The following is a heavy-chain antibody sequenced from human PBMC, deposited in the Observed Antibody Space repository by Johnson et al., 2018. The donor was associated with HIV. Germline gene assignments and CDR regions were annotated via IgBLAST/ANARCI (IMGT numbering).Heavy chain of an antibody. CDR3: AKGRWEATTYDDAFDI. Sequence: EVQLVESGGGLVQPGRSLRLSCAASGFTFDDYAMHWVRQAPGKGLAWVSGISWNSGSIGYADSVKGRFTISRDNAKNTLYLQMNSLRAEDTAVYYCAKGRWEATTYDDAFDIWGQGTMVTVSS. V-gene: IGHV3-9*01. CDR1: GFTFDDYA. CDR2: ISWNSGSI. J-gene: IGHJ3*02. D-gene: IGHD1-26*01.